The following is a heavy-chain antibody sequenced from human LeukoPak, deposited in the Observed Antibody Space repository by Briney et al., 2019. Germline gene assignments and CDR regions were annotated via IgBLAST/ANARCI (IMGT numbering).Heavy chain of an antibody. D-gene: IGHD5-12*01. CDR1: GYTFTSYD. J-gene: IGHJ6*03. Sequence: ASVKVSCKASGYTFTSYDINWVRQATGQGLEWMGWMNPNSGNTGYAQKFQGRVTMTRNTSISTAYMELSSLRSEDTAMYYCARVSVKLQWLRLTDYYYYVDVWGKGTTVTISS. CDR2: MNPNSGNT. V-gene: IGHV1-8*01. CDR3: ARVSVKLQWLRLTDYYYYVDV.